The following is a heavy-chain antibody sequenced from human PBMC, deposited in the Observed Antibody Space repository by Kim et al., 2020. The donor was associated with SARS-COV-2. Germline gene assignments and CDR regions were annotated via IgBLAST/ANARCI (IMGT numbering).Heavy chain of an antibody. D-gene: IGHD1-26*01. Sequence: GESLKISCKGSGYSFTSYWIGWVRQMPGKGLEWMGIIYPGDSDTRYSPSFQGQVTISADKSISTAYLQWSSLKASDTAMYYCARGSSGSFYYYYGMDVWGQGTTVTVSS. CDR3: ARGSSGSFYYYYGMDV. J-gene: IGHJ6*02. V-gene: IGHV5-51*01. CDR1: GYSFTSYW. CDR2: IYPGDSDT.